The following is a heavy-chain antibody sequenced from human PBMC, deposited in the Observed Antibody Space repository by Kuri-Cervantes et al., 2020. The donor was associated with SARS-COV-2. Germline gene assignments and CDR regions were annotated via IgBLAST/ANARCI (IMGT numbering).Heavy chain of an antibody. Sequence: SETLSLTCAVSGYSISSGYYWGWIRQPPGKGLEWIGSIYHSGSTNYNPSLKSRVTISVDTSKNQFSLKLSSVTAADTAVYYCVRPRYSSSWYTDYWGQGTLVTVSS. J-gene: IGHJ4*02. CDR1: GYSISSGYY. CDR2: IYHSGST. D-gene: IGHD6-13*01. V-gene: IGHV4-38-2*01. CDR3: VRPRYSSSWYTDY.